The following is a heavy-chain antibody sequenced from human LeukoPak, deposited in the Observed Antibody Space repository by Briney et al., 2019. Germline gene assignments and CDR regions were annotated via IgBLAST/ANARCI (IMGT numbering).Heavy chain of an antibody. J-gene: IGHJ6*02. CDR3: ATLNSNTMDSSGSYRDYYYGMDV. CDR2: IYYSGST. Sequence: ASETLSLTCTVSGGSISSSSYYWGWIRQPPGKGLEWIGSIYYSGSTYYNPSLKSRVTISVDTSKNQFSLKLSSVTATDTAVYYCATLNSNTMDSSGSYRDYYYGMDVWGQGTTVTVSS. CDR1: GGSISSSSYY. D-gene: IGHD6-19*01. V-gene: IGHV4-39*01.